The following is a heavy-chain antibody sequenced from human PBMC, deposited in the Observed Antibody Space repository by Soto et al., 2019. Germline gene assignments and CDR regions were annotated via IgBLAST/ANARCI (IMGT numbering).Heavy chain of an antibody. CDR2: ISYSGST. CDR1: GGSISSDY. CDR3: ARVLTGSSLFDY. Sequence: SETLSLTCTVSGGSISSDYWSWIRQPPGKGLEWIGYISYSGSTNYNPSLKSLVTISVDTSKNEFSLKLSSVTAADTAVYYCARVLTGSSLFDYWGQGTLVTVSS. V-gene: IGHV4-59*01. D-gene: IGHD1-26*01. J-gene: IGHJ4*02.